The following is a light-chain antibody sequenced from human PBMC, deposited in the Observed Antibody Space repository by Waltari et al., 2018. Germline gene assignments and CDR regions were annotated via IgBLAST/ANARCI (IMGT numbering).Light chain of an antibody. CDR2: DVS. J-gene: IGLJ1*01. CDR1: SSDVGGYNY. Sequence: QSALTQPASVSGSPGQSITISCTGTSSDVGGYNYVSWYQQHPGKAPKLMIYDVSNRPSGVSNRFSGSKSGNTASLTISSLQAEDESDYYCSSYTSSSTLHYVFGTGTKVTVL. V-gene: IGLV2-14*03. CDR3: SSYTSSSTLHYV.